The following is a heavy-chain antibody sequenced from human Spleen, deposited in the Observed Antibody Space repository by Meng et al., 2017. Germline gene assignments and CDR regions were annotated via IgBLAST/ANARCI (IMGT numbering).Heavy chain of an antibody. D-gene: IGHD5-12*01. CDR1: GFMFRSYA. Sequence: GESLKISCAASGFMFRSYAMTWVRQAPGRGLEWVSSISGASGGTTYYANSLKGRFTISRDNAKNSLYLQMNSLRAEDTALYYCTKGTGYEHHFHGMDVWGQGTTVTVSS. V-gene: IGHV3-23*01. CDR2: ISGASGGTT. J-gene: IGHJ6*02. CDR3: TKGTGYEHHFHGMDV.